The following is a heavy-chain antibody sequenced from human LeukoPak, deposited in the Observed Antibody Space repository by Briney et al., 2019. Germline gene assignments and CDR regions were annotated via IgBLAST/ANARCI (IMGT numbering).Heavy chain of an antibody. J-gene: IGHJ6*02. D-gene: IGHD6-13*01. Sequence: ASVKVSCKASGYTFTSYGISWVRQAPGQGLEWMGWISAYNGNTNYAQKLQGRVTMTTDTSTSTAYMELRSLRSDDTAVYYCARDSSSWTNYYYYGIDVWGQGTTVTVSS. CDR3: ARDSSSWTNYYYYGIDV. CDR1: GYTFTSYG. CDR2: ISAYNGNT. V-gene: IGHV1-18*01.